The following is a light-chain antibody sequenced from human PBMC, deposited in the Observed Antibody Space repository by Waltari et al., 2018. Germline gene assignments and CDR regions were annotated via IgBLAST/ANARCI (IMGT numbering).Light chain of an antibody. CDR1: ISNIGSKN. Sequence: QSVLTQPPSASGTPGQRVTISCSGSISNIGSKNVNWYQQVPGTAPKLPIYTNGPRPSGVPDRFSGSKSGTSASLAISGLQSDDEADYYCAVWDVSLSAPVFGGGTKVTVL. J-gene: IGLJ3*02. V-gene: IGLV1-44*01. CDR2: TNG. CDR3: AVWDVSLSAPV.